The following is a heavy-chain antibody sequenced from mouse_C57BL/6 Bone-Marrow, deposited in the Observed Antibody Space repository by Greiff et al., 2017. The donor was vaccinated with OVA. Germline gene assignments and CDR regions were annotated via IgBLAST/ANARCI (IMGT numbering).Heavy chain of an antibody. CDR3: AILLLLY. Sequence: QVQLKQSGPELVKPGASVKISCKASGYAFSSSWMNWVKQRPGKGLEWIGRIYPGDGDTNYNGKFKGKATLTVDKSSSTAYMQLSSLTSEDSAVYYCAILLLLYWGQGTTLTVSS. CDR1: GYAFSSSW. V-gene: IGHV1-82*01. CDR2: IYPGDGDT. D-gene: IGHD1-1*01. J-gene: IGHJ2*01.